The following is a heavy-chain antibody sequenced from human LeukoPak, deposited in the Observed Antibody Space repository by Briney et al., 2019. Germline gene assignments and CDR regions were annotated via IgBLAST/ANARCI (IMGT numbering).Heavy chain of an antibody. CDR1: GFTFSSYA. CDR3: VKSGYSSSSDVDY. Sequence: GGSLRPSCSVSGFTFSSYAMHWVRQAPGKGLQFLSSINSNGGSTYYADSVKGRFTTSRDNSKSKLYLQMNRLRSEDTAVYYCVKSGYSSSSDVDYWGQGTLVTVSS. V-gene: IGHV3-64D*09. J-gene: IGHJ4*02. CDR2: INSNGGST. D-gene: IGHD5-12*01.